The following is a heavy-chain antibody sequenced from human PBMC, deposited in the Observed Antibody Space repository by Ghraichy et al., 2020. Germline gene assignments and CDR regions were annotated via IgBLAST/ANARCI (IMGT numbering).Heavy chain of an antibody. D-gene: IGHD1-1*01. V-gene: IGHV3-33*01. CDR3: SIFARGTSRERALRYYGMDV. J-gene: IGHJ6*02. CDR2: IWYDGSNK. Sequence: GESLNISCAASGFTFRSHGMHWVRPAPGKGLEWVAVIWYDGSNKYYADSVKGRFTLSRDNSKNTPYLPMNSLRAEDTAVYYCSIFARGTSRERALRYYGMDVWGQGTTVTVSS. CDR1: GFTFRSHG.